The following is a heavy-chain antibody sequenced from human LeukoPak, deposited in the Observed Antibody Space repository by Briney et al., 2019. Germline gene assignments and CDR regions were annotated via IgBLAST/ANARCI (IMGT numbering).Heavy chain of an antibody. CDR2: IKQDGSEK. J-gene: IGHJ4*02. Sequence: GGSLRLSCAASGFTFSSYWMSWVRQAPGKGLEWVANIKQDGSEKYYVDSVKGRFTISRDNAKNSLYLQMNSLRAEDTAVYYCARDLLLWFGELSFLFDYWGQGTLVTVSS. V-gene: IGHV3-7*01. CDR1: GFTFSSYW. D-gene: IGHD3-10*01. CDR3: ARDLLLWFGELSFLFDY.